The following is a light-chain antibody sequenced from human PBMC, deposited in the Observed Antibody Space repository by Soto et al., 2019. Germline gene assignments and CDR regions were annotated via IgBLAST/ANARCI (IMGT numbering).Light chain of an antibody. Sequence: EIVMTQSPATLSVSPGQRATLSCRASQSVSSNLAWYQQKPGQGPRLVIYGASTRATGIPARFSGNGSGTEFTLTISSLQSEDFSVYYRQQYNNSPITFGQGTRLEIK. V-gene: IGKV3-15*01. CDR3: QQYNNSPIT. CDR1: QSVSSN. CDR2: GAS. J-gene: IGKJ5*01.